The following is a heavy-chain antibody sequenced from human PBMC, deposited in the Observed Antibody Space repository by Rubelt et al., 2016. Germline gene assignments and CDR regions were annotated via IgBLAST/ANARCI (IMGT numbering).Heavy chain of an antibody. Sequence: QVQLQESGPGLVKPSETLSLTCTVSGYSISSGYYWGWIRQPPGKGLEWIGSIYHSGSTYYNPSLKSRVTISVDTSKNQFSLKLGSVTAADTAVYYCASADYDFWSGSDRNWFDPWGQGTLVTVSS. CDR1: GYSISSGYY. J-gene: IGHJ5*02. V-gene: IGHV4-38-2*02. CDR2: IYHSGST. CDR3: ASADYDFWSGSDRNWFDP. D-gene: IGHD3-3*01.